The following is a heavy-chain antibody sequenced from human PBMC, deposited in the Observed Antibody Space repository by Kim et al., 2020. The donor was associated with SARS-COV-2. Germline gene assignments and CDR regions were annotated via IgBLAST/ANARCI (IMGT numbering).Heavy chain of an antibody. CDR3: ARAYRDEEWITIFGVVPYYYYYYMDV. V-gene: IGHV3-48*03. CDR1: GFTFSSYE. CDR2: ISSSGSTI. J-gene: IGHJ6*03. Sequence: GGSLRLSCAASGFTFSSYEMNWVRQAPGKGLEWVSYISSSGSTIYYADSVKGRFTISRDNAKNSLYLQMNSLRAEDTAVYYCARAYRDEEWITIFGVVPYYYYYYMDVWGKGTTVTVSS. D-gene: IGHD3-3*01.